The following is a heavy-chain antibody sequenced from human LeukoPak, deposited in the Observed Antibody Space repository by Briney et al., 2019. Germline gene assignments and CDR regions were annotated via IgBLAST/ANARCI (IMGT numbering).Heavy chain of an antibody. Sequence: PSETLSLTCAVFGGSFSGYSWSWIRQPPGKGLEWIREINHSGSTNYNPSLKSRVTISADTSKNQFSLKLSSVTAADTAVYYCARISALLWPPGRGFDIWGQGTMVTVSS. CDR1: GGSFSGYS. D-gene: IGHD3-10*01. CDR3: ARISALLWPPGRGFDI. J-gene: IGHJ3*02. CDR2: INHSGST. V-gene: IGHV4-34*01.